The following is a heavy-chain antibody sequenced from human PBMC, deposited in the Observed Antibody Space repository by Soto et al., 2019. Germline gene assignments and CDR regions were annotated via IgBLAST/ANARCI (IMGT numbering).Heavy chain of an antibody. CDR2: ISWNSAST. V-gene: IGHV3-9*01. Sequence: EVQLVESGGGLVEPGKSLRLSCVVSGFTYEDFAMHWVRQAPGNGLEWGSGISWNSASTGYADSVTGRFTISRDNAKNSLYLQMRNLTGDDTAMYYCVKDFRRYTNGLDVWGPGTSVTVSS. CDR1: GFTYEDFA. D-gene: IGHD5-18*01. CDR3: VKDFRRYTNGLDV. J-gene: IGHJ6*02.